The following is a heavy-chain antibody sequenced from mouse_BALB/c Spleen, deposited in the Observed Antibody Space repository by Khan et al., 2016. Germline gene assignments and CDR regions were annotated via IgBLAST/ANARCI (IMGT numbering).Heavy chain of an antibody. V-gene: IGHV7-3*02. D-gene: IGHD2-4*01. J-gene: IGHJ3*01. Sequence: EVELVESGGGLVQPGGSLRLSCATSGFTFTDYYMNWVRQPPGKALEWLGFIRNKANGYKTEYSASVKGRFTISRDNSQSILYLQMNTLGAEDSATYYCARERHYDYDGFAYWGQGTLVTGSA. CDR1: GFTFTDYY. CDR2: IRNKANGYKT. CDR3: ARERHYDYDGFAY.